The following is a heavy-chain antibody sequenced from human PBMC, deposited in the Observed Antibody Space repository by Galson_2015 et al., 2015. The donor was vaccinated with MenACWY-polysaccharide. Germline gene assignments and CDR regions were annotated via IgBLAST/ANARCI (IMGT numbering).Heavy chain of an antibody. CDR2: IYPGDSDP. V-gene: IGHV5-51*03. J-gene: IGHJ4*02. D-gene: IGHD5-24*01. CDR3: ATSPGGGIDGYNYGTHFDY. CDR1: GYSFSSYW. Sequence: QSGAEVKKPGESLKTSCKGSGYSFSSYWIGWVRQMPGKGLEWMGIIYPGDSDPRYSPSFQGQVTISADKSISTAYLQWSSLKASDTAMYYCATSPGGGIDGYNYGTHFDYWGQGTLVTVSS.